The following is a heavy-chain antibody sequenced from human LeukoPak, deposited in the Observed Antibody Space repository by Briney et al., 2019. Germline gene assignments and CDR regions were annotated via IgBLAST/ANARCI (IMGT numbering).Heavy chain of an antibody. D-gene: IGHD2-2*02. CDR1: GGTFSSYA. Sequence: GASVKVSCKASGGTFSSYAISWVRQAPGQGLEWMGGIIPIFGTADYAQKFQGRVTITTDGSTSTAYMELSSLRSEDTAVYYCASHPRASYGSSTSCYMGCWFDPWGQGTLVTVSS. CDR2: IIPIFGTA. CDR3: ASHPRASYGSSTSCYMGCWFDP. J-gene: IGHJ5*02. V-gene: IGHV1-69*05.